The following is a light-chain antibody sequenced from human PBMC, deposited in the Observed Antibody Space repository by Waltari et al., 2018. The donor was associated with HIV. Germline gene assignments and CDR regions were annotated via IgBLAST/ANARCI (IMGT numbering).Light chain of an antibody. Sequence: QSALTQPPSASGSPGQSVTIPCNGTSSDVGGNNYVSWYQQYPGKAPRLMIYEVDKRPSGVPLPFSGSKSGNTASLAVSGLQAEDEANYYCSSYAGINTYVLFGGGTKLTVL. J-gene: IGLJ2*01. CDR1: SSDVGGNNY. CDR3: SSYAGINTYVL. V-gene: IGLV2-8*01. CDR2: EVD.